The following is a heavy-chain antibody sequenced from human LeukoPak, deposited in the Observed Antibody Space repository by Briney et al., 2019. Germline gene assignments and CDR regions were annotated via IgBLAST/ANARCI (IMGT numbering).Heavy chain of an antibody. Sequence: GGSLTLSYAASGFTLCSYVMLWPRQPPGRGLEWFSTIYSSGGYPYHTAPEKGRITISKAKTTITLDLQINSLRAEDTAIYYCATRGTRSTKYSEHWGQGTLVTVSS. V-gene: IGHV3-23*05. CDR1: GFTLCSYV. J-gene: IGHJ4*02. D-gene: IGHD5/OR15-5a*01. CDR3: ATRGTRSTKYSEH. CDR2: IYSSGGYP.